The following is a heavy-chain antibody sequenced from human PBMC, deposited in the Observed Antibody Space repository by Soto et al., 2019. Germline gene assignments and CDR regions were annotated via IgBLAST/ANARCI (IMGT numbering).Heavy chain of an antibody. D-gene: IGHD4-17*01. Sequence: EVQLLESGGGLVQPGGSLRLSCAASGFIFSTYAMSWVRQAPGKGLEWVSVVSGGGDNTYYADSVKGRFTISRDNSKNTLYLQVNSLRAEDTAVYYCAKQEGLRWGDYRFDYWGQGTLVTVSS. CDR3: AKQEGLRWGDYRFDY. V-gene: IGHV3-23*01. CDR1: GFIFSTYA. J-gene: IGHJ4*02. CDR2: VSGGGDNT.